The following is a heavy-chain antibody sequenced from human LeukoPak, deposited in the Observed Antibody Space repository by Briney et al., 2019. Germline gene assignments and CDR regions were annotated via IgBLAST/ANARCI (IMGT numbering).Heavy chain of an antibody. V-gene: IGHV4-30-2*01. J-gene: IGHJ6*02. D-gene: IGHD2-2*01. Sequence: SQTLSLTCAVSGGSISSGGYSGSWIRQPPGKGLEWIGYIYHSGSTYYNPSLKSRVTISVDRSKNQFSLKLSSVTAADTAVYYCARVSFYCSSTSCSGAYGMDVWGQGTTVTVSS. CDR2: IYHSGST. CDR1: GGSISSGGYS. CDR3: ARVSFYCSSTSCSGAYGMDV.